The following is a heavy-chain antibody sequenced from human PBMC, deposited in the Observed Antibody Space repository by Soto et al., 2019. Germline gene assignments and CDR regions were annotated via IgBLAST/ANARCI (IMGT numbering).Heavy chain of an antibody. Sequence: SDTLSLTCAVYGGSFSGYYGSWIRQPPGKGLEWIGEINHSGSTNYNPSLKSRVTISVDTSKNQFSLKLSSVTAADTAVYYCARGLGCSGGSCYTSNWFDPWGQGTLVTVSS. J-gene: IGHJ5*02. V-gene: IGHV4-34*01. CDR3: ARGLGCSGGSCYTSNWFDP. D-gene: IGHD2-15*01. CDR1: GGSFSGYY. CDR2: INHSGST.